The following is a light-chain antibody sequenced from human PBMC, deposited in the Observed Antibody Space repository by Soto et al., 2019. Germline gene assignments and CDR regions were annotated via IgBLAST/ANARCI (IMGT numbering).Light chain of an antibody. CDR3: QQYGSSSWT. CDR2: GAS. V-gene: IGKV3-20*01. Sequence: EIVLTQSLGTLFLSPGERATLSCRASQSVSSSYLAWYQQKPGQAPRLLIYGASSRATGIPDRFSGSGSGTDFTLTISRLEPEDFAVYYCQQYGSSSWTFAQGTK. J-gene: IGKJ1*01. CDR1: QSVSSSY.